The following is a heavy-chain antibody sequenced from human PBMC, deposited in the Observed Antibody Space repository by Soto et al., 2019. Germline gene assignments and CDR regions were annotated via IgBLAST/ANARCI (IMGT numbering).Heavy chain of an antibody. CDR2: IIPIFGTA. J-gene: IGHJ6*02. Sequence: SVKVSCKASAGTFSSYSISWVRQAPGQGLEWMGGIIPIFGTAGYAQKFQGRVTMTRNTSISTAYMELSSLRSEDTAVYYCARGETRTYYYGMDVWGQGTTVTVSS. CDR3: ARGETRTYYYGMDV. D-gene: IGHD1-26*01. CDR1: AGTFSSYS. V-gene: IGHV1-69*05.